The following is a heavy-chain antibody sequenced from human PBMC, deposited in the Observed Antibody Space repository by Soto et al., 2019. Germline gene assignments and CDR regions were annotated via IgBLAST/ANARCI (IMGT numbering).Heavy chain of an antibody. J-gene: IGHJ6*02. CDR2: IRDSGST. CDR1: GGSICNHN. D-gene: IGHD4-4*01. V-gene: IGHV4-59*11. CDR3: ARDRGTVTTFRFRDYYHFYGVDV. Sequence: PSESLSLTCSDSGGSICNHNWGWIRLPPGKGPEWIGYIRDSGSTSYNPSLNSRVSMSLDTSKNTVYLQMNSLRAEDTAVYYCARDRGTVTTFRFRDYYHFYGVDVWGQGTTVTVSS.